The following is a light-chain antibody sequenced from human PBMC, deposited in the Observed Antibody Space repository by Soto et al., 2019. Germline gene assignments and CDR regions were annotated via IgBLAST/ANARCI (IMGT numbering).Light chain of an antibody. CDR3: QQYSNWPPIT. CDR1: QSVDSH. J-gene: IGKJ5*01. CDR2: GAS. V-gene: IGKV3-15*01. Sequence: ETVMTQSPATLSVSPGERATLSCRASQSVDSHLAWYRQKPGQAPRLLIYGASTRATGIPARFSGSGSGTEFTLLISSLQSEDVAVYYCQQYSNWPPITFGEGTRLEVK.